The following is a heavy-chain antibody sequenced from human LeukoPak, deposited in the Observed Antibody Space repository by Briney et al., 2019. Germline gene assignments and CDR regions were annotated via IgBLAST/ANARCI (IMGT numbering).Heavy chain of an antibody. CDR2: ISNSGDAT. J-gene: IGHJ4*02. CDR3: AKAPPYKKYFDY. Sequence: PGGSLRLSRVASGFTFSSYWMSWVRQAPGKGLEWVSTISNSGDATYYADSVKGRFTISRDNSKNTLYLRMNSLRAEDTAVYYCAKAPPYKKYFDYWGQGTLVTVSS. CDR1: GFTFSSYW. V-gene: IGHV3-23*01. D-gene: IGHD1-1*01.